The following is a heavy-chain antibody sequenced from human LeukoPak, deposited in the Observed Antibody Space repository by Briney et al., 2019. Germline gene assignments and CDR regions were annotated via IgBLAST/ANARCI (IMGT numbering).Heavy chain of an antibody. CDR1: GFTFSSYA. CDR2: ISYDGSNK. Sequence: GGSLRLSCAASGFTFSSYAMHWVRQAPGKGLGWVAVISYDGSNKYYADSVKGRFTISRDNSKNTLYLQMNSLRAEDTAVYYCASITFDYWGQGTLVTVSS. V-gene: IGHV3-30*04. J-gene: IGHJ4*02. CDR3: ASITFDY. D-gene: IGHD3-10*01.